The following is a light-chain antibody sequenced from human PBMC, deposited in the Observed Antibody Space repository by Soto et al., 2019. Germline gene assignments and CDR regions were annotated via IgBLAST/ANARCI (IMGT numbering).Light chain of an antibody. CDR3: QQYNSWPAGT. J-gene: IGKJ5*01. V-gene: IGKV3-15*01. CDR1: QRVSGN. Sequence: EIVMTQSPVTLSVSPGETATLSCRASQRVSGNLAWYQHKPGQSPRLLIYGASTRATGIPAMFSGSGSGTEFTLTISSLPSEDIAVYYCQQYNSWPAGTFGQGTRLEIK. CDR2: GAS.